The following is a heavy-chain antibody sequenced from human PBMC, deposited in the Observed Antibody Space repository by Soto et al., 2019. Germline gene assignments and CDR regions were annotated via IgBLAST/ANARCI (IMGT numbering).Heavy chain of an antibody. J-gene: IGHJ4*02. V-gene: IGHV3-30*04. D-gene: IGHD6-19*01. CDR1: GFSFTHYT. CDR2: MSYDGTNE. Sequence: GGSLRLSCAASGFSFTHYTINWVRQAPGKGLEWVAVMSYDGTNEYYADSVKGRFTISRDNSKSTVYLQMNSLTPEDAALYYCARKWGTYSSASLDYWGLGTLVTVSS. CDR3: ARKWGTYSSASLDY.